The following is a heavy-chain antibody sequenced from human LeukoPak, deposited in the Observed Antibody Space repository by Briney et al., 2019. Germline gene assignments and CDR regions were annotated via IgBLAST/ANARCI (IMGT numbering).Heavy chain of an antibody. D-gene: IGHD1-26*01. CDR2: ISSSGSTI. CDR3: ARAPTLLLDAFDI. V-gene: IGHV3-48*03. CDR1: GFTFSSYE. Sequence: QSGGSLRLSCTASGFTFSSYEMNWVRQAPGKGLEWVSYISSSGSTIYYADSVKGRFTISRDNAKNSLYLQMNSLRAEDTAVYFCARAPTLLLDAFDIWGQGIMVTVSS. J-gene: IGHJ3*02.